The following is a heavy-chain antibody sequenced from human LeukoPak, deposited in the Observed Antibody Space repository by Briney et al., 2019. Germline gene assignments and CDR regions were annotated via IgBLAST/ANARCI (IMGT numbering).Heavy chain of an antibody. V-gene: IGHV4-61*08. Sequence: DPSETLSLTCTVSGRSVTSADYYWSWIRQPPGKGLEWIGDIYYSGSTTYNPSLKRRITISLDTSKNQFSLNLRSVTAADTAVYYCASFRRRWLAIDYWGQGTLVTVSS. J-gene: IGHJ4*02. CDR1: GRSVTSADYY. CDR3: ASFRRRWLAIDY. CDR2: IYYSGST. D-gene: IGHD6-19*01.